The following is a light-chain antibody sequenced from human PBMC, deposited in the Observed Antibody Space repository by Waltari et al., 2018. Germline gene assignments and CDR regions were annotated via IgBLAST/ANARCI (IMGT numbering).Light chain of an antibody. J-gene: IGKJ1*01. Sequence: DVQLTQSPSTLSASVGDSVTITCRASQNVIRWLAWYRQKPGEAPKLLLYDVSILESGVPSRFYGSGSGTEFTLTISSLQPDDFATYYCQQYADFRTFGQGTKVEIK. CDR3: QQYADFRT. V-gene: IGKV1-5*01. CDR2: DVS. CDR1: QNVIRW.